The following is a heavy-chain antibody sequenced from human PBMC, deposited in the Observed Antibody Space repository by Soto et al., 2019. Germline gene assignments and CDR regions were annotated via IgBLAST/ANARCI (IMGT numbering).Heavy chain of an antibody. CDR3: AKVGYCSSTTCRKDYYYGMDV. Sequence: GGSLRLSCAASGFTFSSYAMSWVRQAPGKGLEWVSAISGSGGSTYYADSVKGRFTISRDNSKNTLYLQMNSLRAEDTAVYYCAKVGYCSSTTCRKDYYYGMDVWGQGTTVTVSS. D-gene: IGHD2-2*03. V-gene: IGHV3-23*01. CDR1: GFTFSSYA. J-gene: IGHJ6*02. CDR2: ISGSGGST.